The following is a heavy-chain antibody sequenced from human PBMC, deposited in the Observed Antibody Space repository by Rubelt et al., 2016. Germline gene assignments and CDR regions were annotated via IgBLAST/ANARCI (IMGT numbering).Heavy chain of an antibody. CDR2: IYHSGST. D-gene: IGHD1-1*01. CDR3: ARDRAGTSDY. Sequence: GGSISSGGYSWSWIRQPPGKGLEWIGYIYHSGSTYYNPSLKSRVTISVDRSKNQFSLRLSSVTAADTAVYYCARDRAGTSDYWGQGTLVTVSS. CDR1: GGSISSGGYS. V-gene: IGHV4-30-2*01. J-gene: IGHJ4*02.